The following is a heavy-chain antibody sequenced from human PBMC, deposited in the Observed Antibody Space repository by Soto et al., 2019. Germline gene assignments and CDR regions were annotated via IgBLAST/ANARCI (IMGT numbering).Heavy chain of an antibody. CDR1: GYTFTGYY. D-gene: IGHD2-8*01. CDR3: ARDRSAGYCTNGVCYYFDY. V-gene: IGHV1-2*04. Sequence: ASVKVSCKASGYTFTGYYMHWVRQAPGQGLEWMGWINPNSGGTNYAQKFQGWVTMTRDTSISTAYMELSRLRSDDTAVYYCARDRSAGYCTNGVCYYFDYWGQGTLVTVSS. CDR2: INPNSGGT. J-gene: IGHJ4*02.